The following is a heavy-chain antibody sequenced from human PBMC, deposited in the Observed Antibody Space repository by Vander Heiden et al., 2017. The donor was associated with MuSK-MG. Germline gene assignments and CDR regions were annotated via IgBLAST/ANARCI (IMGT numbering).Heavy chain of an antibody. CDR2: IYYSGST. D-gene: IGHD3-22*01. Sequence: QLQLQESGPGLVKPSETLSLTCTVSGGSISSSSYYWGWIRQPPGKGREWIWSIYYSGSTYYNPSLKSRFTISVDTSKNQFSLKLSSVTAADTAVYYCARPGYYYDSSGYKYYFDYWGQGTLVNVA. CDR1: GGSISSSSYY. CDR3: ARPGYYYDSSGYKYYFDY. V-gene: IGHV4-39*01. J-gene: IGHJ4*02.